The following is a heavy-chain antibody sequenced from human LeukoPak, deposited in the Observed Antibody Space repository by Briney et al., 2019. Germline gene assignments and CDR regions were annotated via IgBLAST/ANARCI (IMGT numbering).Heavy chain of an antibody. J-gene: IGHJ6*03. Sequence: SETLSLTCTVSGGSISSSSYYWGWIRQPPGKGLEWIGSIYYSGSTYYNPSLKSRVTISVDTSKNQFSLKLSSVTAADTAVYYCARVGYSSEYYYYYYMDVWGKGTTVTISS. CDR3: ARVGYSSEYYYYYYMDV. CDR2: IYYSGST. CDR1: GGSISSSSYY. D-gene: IGHD6-25*01. V-gene: IGHV4-39*07.